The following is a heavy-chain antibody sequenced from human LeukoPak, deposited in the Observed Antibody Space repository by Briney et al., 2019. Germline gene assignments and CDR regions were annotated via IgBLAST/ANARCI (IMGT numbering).Heavy chain of an antibody. J-gene: IGHJ4*02. D-gene: IGHD4-17*01. V-gene: IGHV4-59*01. CDR1: GGSLSSYY. CDR2: IYYSGST. CDR3: ARHYDYGDYELDY. Sequence: SETLSPTCTVSGGSLSSYYWSWIRQPPGKGLEWVGYIYYSGSTNYNPSLKSRVTISVDTSKNQFSLKLSSVTAADTAVYYCARHYDYGDYELDYWGQGTLVTVSS.